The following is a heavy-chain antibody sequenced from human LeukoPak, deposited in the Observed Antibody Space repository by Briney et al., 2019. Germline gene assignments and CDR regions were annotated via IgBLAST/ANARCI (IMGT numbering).Heavy chain of an antibody. D-gene: IGHD3/OR15-3a*01. Sequence: PGGSLRLSCAASGFTFSSYSMNWVRQAPGKGLEWVSSISSSSSYIYYADSVKGRFTISRDNAKNSLYLQMNSLRAEDTAVYYCARSRGTGPGAYFDYWGPGTLVTVSS. CDR2: ISSSSSYI. V-gene: IGHV3-21*01. CDR3: ARSRGTGPGAYFDY. CDR1: GFTFSSYS. J-gene: IGHJ4*02.